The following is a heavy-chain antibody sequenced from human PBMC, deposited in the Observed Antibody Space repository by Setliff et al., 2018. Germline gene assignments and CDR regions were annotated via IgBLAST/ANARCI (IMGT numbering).Heavy chain of an antibody. CDR3: ARRETYYNFWSGHFDY. CDR1: GGSISSSSYY. Sequence: SETLSLTCTVSGGSISSSSYYWGWIRQPPGKGLEWIGGIYYSGSTYYNPSLKSRVTISVDTSKNQFSLKLSSVTAADTAVYYCARRETYYNFWSGHFDYWGQGTLVTVSS. D-gene: IGHD3-3*01. J-gene: IGHJ4*02. CDR2: IYYSGST. V-gene: IGHV4-39*07.